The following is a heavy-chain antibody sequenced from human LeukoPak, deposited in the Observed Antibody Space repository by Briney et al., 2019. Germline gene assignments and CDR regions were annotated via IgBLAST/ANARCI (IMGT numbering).Heavy chain of an antibody. D-gene: IGHD2-15*01. V-gene: IGHV6-1*01. CDR2: TYYGSGWYS. CDR3: ARDLGYCSGGSCYSPYNNWFDP. J-gene: IGHJ5*02. CDR1: GDNVSSNSAA. Sequence: SQTLSLTCAISGDNVSSNSAAWNWIRQSPSRGLEWLGRTYYGSGWYSDYAVSVESRIIIDPDTSKNQFSLHLNSVTPEDTAVYYCARDLGYCSGGSCYSPYNNWFDPWGQGTLVTVSS.